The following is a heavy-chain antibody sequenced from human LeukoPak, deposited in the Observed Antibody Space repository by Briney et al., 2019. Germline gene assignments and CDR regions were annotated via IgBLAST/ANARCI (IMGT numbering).Heavy chain of an antibody. D-gene: IGHD3-16*01. CDR3: ARDWGHSDAFDI. J-gene: IGHJ3*02. CDR1: GYTFTGYY. CDR2: INPNSGGT. Sequence: ASVKVSCKASGYTFTGYYIHWVRQAPGQGLEWMGWINPNSGGTNYAQKFQGRVTMTRDTSISTAYMELSRLRSDDTAVYYCARDWGHSDAFDIWGQGTMVTVSS. V-gene: IGHV1-2*02.